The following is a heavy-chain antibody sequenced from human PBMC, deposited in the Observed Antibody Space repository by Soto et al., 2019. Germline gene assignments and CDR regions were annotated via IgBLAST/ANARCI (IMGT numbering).Heavy chain of an antibody. V-gene: IGHV3-73*02. CDR1: GFAFSAST. CDR2: IRSKANNYAT. CDR3: ALQKGVVVSGAPGW. Sequence: EVQLVESGGGLVQPGGSLTLSCAASGFAFSASTVPWVRQASGSGLEWVGRIRSKANNYATAYAASVKGRFIISRDESKNTAYLQMNSLKTEDTALHFCALQKGVVVSGAPGWWGQGTLVTVSS. J-gene: IGHJ4*02. D-gene: IGHD2-2*01.